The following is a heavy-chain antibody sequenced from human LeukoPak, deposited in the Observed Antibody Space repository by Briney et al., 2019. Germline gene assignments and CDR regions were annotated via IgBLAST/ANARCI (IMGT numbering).Heavy chain of an antibody. Sequence: PSETLSLTCTVSGYSISSGYYWGWIRQPPGKGLEWIGYIYYSGSTNYNPSLKSRVTISVDTSKNQFSLKLSSVTAADTAVYYCARGGIVAGQEDLDYWGQGTLVTVSS. CDR3: ARGGIVAGQEDLDY. CDR2: IYYSGST. J-gene: IGHJ4*02. D-gene: IGHD6-19*01. CDR1: GYSISSGYY. V-gene: IGHV4-61*01.